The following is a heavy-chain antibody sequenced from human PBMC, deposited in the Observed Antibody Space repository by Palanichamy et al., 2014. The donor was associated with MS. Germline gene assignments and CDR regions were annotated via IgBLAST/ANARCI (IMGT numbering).Heavy chain of an antibody. D-gene: IGHD1-20*01. Sequence: EVQLVETGGGLIQPGGSLRLSCAASGFTVSSNCMSWVRQAPGKGLEWVSVIYSGGSTYYADSVKGRFTISRDNSKNTLYLQMNSLRAEDTAVYYCARDPYNWNGPGDYWGQGTLVTVSS. J-gene: IGHJ4*02. CDR2: IYSGGST. V-gene: IGHV3-53*02. CDR3: ARDPYNWNGPGDY. CDR1: GFTVSSNC.